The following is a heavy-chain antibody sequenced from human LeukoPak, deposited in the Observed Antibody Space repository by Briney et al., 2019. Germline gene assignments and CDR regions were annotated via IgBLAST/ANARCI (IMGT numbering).Heavy chain of an antibody. Sequence: PVGSLRLSCAASGFTFSSYAMSWVRQAPGKGLEWVSDISGSGGSTKYADSVKGRFTISRDNSKKTLYLRMNSLRAEDTAVYYCARDRRMRVRGYGITGTTGLDNWGQGTLVTVSS. V-gene: IGHV3-23*01. J-gene: IGHJ4*02. CDR2: ISGSGGST. CDR1: GFTFSSYA. D-gene: IGHD1-7*01. CDR3: ARDRRMRVRGYGITGTTGLDN.